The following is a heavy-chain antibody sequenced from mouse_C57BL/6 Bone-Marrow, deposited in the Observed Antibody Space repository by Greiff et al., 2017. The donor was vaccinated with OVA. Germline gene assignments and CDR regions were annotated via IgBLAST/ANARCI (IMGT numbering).Heavy chain of an antibody. CDR3: ARYSNLCYYAMDY. J-gene: IGHJ4*01. D-gene: IGHD2-5*01. V-gene: IGHV1-64*01. Sequence: VQLQQPGAELVKPGASVKLSCKASGYTFTSYWMHWVKQRPGQGLEWIGMIHPNSGSTNYNEKFKSKATLTVDKSSSTAYMQLSSLTSEDSAVYYCARYSNLCYYAMDYWGQGTSVTVSS. CDR2: IHPNSGST. CDR1: GYTFTSYW.